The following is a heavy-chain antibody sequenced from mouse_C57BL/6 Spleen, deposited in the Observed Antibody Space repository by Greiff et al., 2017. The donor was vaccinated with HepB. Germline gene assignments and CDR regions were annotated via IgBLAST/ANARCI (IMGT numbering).Heavy chain of an antibody. CDR3: ARKDYYDYLYAVDD. Sequence: EVQLQQSGPELVKPGASVKISCKASGYTFTDYYMNWVKQSHGKSLEWIGDINPNNGGTSYNQKFKGKATLTVDKSSSTAYMELRSLPSGASAVYYCARKDYYDYLYAVDDWGQGTAVTVSS. D-gene: IGHD2-4*01. V-gene: IGHV1-26*01. CDR1: GYTFTDYY. CDR2: INPNNGGT. J-gene: IGHJ4*01.